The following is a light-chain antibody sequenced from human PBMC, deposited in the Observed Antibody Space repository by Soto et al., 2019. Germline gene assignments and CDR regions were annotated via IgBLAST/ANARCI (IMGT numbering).Light chain of an antibody. CDR1: QSINTY. V-gene: IGKV3-11*01. CDR3: QQYESLPLT. CDR2: DAS. Sequence: ENVLTQSPATLSLSPGEGATLSCRASQSINTYLAWYQQKPGQAPRLLIYDASKRATGIPSRFSGSGSGTGFTFTISSLQPEDFATYYCQQYESLPLTFGQGTRLEIK. J-gene: IGKJ5*01.